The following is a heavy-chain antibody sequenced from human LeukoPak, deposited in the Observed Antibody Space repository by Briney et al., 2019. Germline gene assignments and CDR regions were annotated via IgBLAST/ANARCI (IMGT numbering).Heavy chain of an antibody. CDR1: GGSLSSGEYY. CDR2: VYYSGSP. CDR3: ARDRTTALKYYYYGMDV. V-gene: IGHV4-30-4*01. J-gene: IGHJ6*02. Sequence: SQTLSLTCTVSGGSLSSGEYYWLWLRQPPGTDLEGVGCVYYSGSPYYNPSLKSRVTISVDTSKHQPSLKLSSVTAADTAVYYCARDRTTALKYYYYGMDVWGQGTTVTVSS. D-gene: IGHD4-17*01.